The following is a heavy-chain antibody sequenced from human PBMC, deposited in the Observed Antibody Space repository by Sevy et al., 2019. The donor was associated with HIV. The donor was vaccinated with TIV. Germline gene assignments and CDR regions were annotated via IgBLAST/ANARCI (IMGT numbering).Heavy chain of an antibody. Sequence: GGSLRLSCAASGFTFSDFYMSWIRQAPGKGLEWVSYISDSGHIKHYEDSVKGRFLISRDNANNTVHLQMNSLTAEDTADYYCVRGGGRIHDFDYWGRGTLVTVSS. V-gene: IGHV3-11*01. CDR3: VRGGGRIHDFDY. D-gene: IGHD3-16*01. J-gene: IGHJ4*02. CDR2: ISDSGHIK. CDR1: GFTFSDFY.